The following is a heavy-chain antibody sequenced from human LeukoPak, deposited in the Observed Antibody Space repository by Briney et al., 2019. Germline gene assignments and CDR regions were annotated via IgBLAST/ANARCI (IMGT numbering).Heavy chain of an antibody. Sequence: GGSLRLSCAASGFTFSSYAMSWVRQAPGKGLEWVSAISGRGGSTYYADSVKGRFTISRENAKNSLYLQMNSLRAGDTAVHYCARAPTALPGAADYWGQGTLVTVSS. V-gene: IGHV3-23*01. J-gene: IGHJ4*02. CDR1: GFTFSSYA. D-gene: IGHD2-8*02. CDR3: ARAPTALPGAADY. CDR2: ISGRGGST.